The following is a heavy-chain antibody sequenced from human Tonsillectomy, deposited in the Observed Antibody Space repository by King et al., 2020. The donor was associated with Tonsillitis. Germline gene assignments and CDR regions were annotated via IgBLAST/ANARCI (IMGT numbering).Heavy chain of an antibody. CDR2: INHSGST. CDR3: ASTCSRTSCPDY. CDR1: GGSFSGYY. J-gene: IGHJ4*02. D-gene: IGHD2-2*01. Sequence: VQLQQWGAGLLKPSETLSLTCAVYGGSFSGYYWSWIRQPPGKGLEWIGEINHSGSTNYNPSLKSRVTISVDTSKNQFSLKLSSVTAADTAVYYCASTCSRTSCPDYWGQGTLVTVSS. V-gene: IGHV4-34*01.